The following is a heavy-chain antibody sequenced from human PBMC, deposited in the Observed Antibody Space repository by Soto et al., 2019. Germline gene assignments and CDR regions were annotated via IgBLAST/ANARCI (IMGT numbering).Heavy chain of an antibody. J-gene: IGHJ4*02. CDR2: VAHNGCT. CDR1: ADSLRSNQ. CDR3: ARDRLGSLEY. D-gene: IGHD1-26*01. Sequence: PSQTLSLTCTVSADSLRSNQWGWIRQAPVKGLEWIGYVAHNGCTNYNPSLQSRPTVSKDIFRYQFSLKLSSVTAADTAVYYCARDRLGSLEYWGEGILVIVCS. V-gene: IGHV4-59*01.